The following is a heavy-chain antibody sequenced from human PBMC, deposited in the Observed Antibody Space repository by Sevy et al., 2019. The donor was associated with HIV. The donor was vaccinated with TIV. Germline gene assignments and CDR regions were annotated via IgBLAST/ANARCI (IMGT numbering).Heavy chain of an antibody. Sequence: GGSLRLSCAASGFAFSNYWMNWVRQAPGKGLEWVANITQDGSYIYYVDSVRGRFSISRDNAKNSVFLQMNSLRVEDTAVYYWAGGRGITVYSYFGMDVWGQGSTVTVSS. J-gene: IGHJ6*02. CDR1: GFAFSNYW. CDR2: ITQDGSYI. V-gene: IGHV3-7*01. D-gene: IGHD4-4*01. CDR3: AGGRGITVYSYFGMDV.